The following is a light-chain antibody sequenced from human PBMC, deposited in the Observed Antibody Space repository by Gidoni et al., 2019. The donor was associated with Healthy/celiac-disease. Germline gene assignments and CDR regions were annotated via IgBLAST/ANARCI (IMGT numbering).Light chain of an antibody. CDR3: QKYNSAPFT. Sequence: IHVTQSPSSLYESVVDRVTITCRASQGISNYLAWYQQKPGKVPKLLIYAASTLQSGVPSRFSGSGSGTDFTLTISSMQPEDVATYYCQKYNSAPFTFXPXTKVDIK. J-gene: IGKJ3*01. CDR2: AAS. V-gene: IGKV1-27*01. CDR1: QGISNY.